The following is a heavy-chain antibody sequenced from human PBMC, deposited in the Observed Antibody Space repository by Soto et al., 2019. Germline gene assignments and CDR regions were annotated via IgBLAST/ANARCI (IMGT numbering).Heavy chain of an antibody. CDR2: ISSSGGTT. Sequence: GGSLRLSCAASGFTFSAHYMSWIRQAPGKGLEWVSYISSSGGTTYYAGSVKGRFTISRDNAKNSLYLQMNSLRAEDTAVYYCARDPRTTVTTTLGWFDPWGQGTLVTVSS. D-gene: IGHD4-4*01. V-gene: IGHV3-11*01. CDR1: GFTFSAHY. J-gene: IGHJ5*02. CDR3: ARDPRTTVTTTLGWFDP.